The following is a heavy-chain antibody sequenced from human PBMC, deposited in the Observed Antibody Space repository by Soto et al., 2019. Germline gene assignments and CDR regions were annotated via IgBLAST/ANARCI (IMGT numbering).Heavy chain of an antibody. CDR2: ISAHNGNT. J-gene: IGHJ6*02. Sequence: GASVKVSCKASGYTFTTSGISWVRQAPGQGLEWMGWISAHNGNTNYGQKFEGRVTMTADTSTSTAYLEMRSLRSDDTAIYFCARDRQCGGGNYNNGMDVWGQGTTVTVSS. CDR1: GYTFTTSG. D-gene: IGHD2-21*01. V-gene: IGHV1-18*04. CDR3: ARDRQCGGGNYNNGMDV.